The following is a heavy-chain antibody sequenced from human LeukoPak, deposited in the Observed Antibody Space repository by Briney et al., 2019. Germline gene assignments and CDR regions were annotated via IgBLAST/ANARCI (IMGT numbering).Heavy chain of an antibody. Sequence: GGSLRLSCAASGFTSSDYYMSWIRQAPGKGLEWVSYISSSGSTIYYADSVKGRFTISRDNAKNSLYLQMNSLRAEDTAVYYCARESKGSYYYDSSGYYYGYYFDYWGQGTLVTVSS. D-gene: IGHD3-22*01. CDR2: ISSSGSTI. J-gene: IGHJ4*02. CDR3: ARESKGSYYYDSSGYYYGYYFDY. V-gene: IGHV3-11*01. CDR1: GFTSSDYY.